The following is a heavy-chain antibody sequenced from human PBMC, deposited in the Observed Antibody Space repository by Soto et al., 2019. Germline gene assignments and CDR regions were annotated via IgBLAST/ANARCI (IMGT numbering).Heavy chain of an antibody. D-gene: IGHD2-2*01. Sequence: GGSLRLSCAASGFTFSSYGMHWVRQAPGKGLEWVAVIWYDGSNKYYADSVKGRFTISRDNSKNTLYLQMNSLRAEDTAVYYCARDRDIVVVPAAMSVALDYWGQGTLVTVSS. CDR3: ARDRDIVVVPAAMSVALDY. J-gene: IGHJ4*02. V-gene: IGHV3-33*01. CDR1: GFTFSSYG. CDR2: IWYDGSNK.